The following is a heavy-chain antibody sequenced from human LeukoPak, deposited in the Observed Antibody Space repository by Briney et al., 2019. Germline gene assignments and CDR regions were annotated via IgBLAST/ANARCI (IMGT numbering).Heavy chain of an antibody. CDR1: GGSISSSSYY. CDR2: IYYSWST. J-gene: IGHJ6*03. CDR3: ARHEGNCSGGSCYSNYYYYMDV. V-gene: IGHV4-39*01. D-gene: IGHD2-15*01. Sequence: SETLSLTCTVSGGSISSSSYYWGWIRQPPGKGLEWIGSIYYSWSTYYNPSLKSRVTISVDTSKNQFSLKLSSVTAADTAVYYCARHEGNCSGGSCYSNYYYYMDVWGKGTTVTVSS.